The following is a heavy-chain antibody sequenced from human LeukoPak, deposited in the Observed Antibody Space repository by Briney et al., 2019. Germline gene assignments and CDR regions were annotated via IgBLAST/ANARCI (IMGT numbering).Heavy chain of an antibody. CDR1: GFTFSSYA. CDR3: ARVGIQLWSNVDY. CDR2: ISYDGSNK. V-gene: IGHV3-30-3*01. Sequence: PGGSLRLSCAASGFTFSSYAMHWVRQAPGKGLEWVAVISYDGSNKYYADSVKGRFTISRDNSKNTLYLQMNSLRAEDTAVYYCARVGIQLWSNVDYWGQGTLVTVSS. D-gene: IGHD5-18*01. J-gene: IGHJ4*02.